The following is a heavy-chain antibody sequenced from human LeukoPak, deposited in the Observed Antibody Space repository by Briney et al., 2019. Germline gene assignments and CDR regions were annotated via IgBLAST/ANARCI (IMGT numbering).Heavy chain of an antibody. D-gene: IGHD3-10*01. Sequence: VSVKVSCKASGYTFTSHDINWVRQATGQGLECMGRINPNSGGTNYAQKFQGRVTMTRDTSISTAYMELSRLRSDDTAVYYCARGGSGSYFSWLDPWGQGTLVTVSS. CDR2: INPNSGGT. J-gene: IGHJ5*02. V-gene: IGHV1-2*06. CDR3: ARGGSGSYFSWLDP. CDR1: GYTFTSHD.